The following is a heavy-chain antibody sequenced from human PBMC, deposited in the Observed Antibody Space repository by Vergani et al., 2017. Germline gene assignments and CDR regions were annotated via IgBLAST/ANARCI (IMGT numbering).Heavy chain of an antibody. V-gene: IGHV1-18*01. J-gene: IGHJ3*02. CDR2: ISAYNGNT. Sequence: QVQLVQSGAEVKKPGASVKVSCKASGYTFTSYGLSWVRQAPGQGLAWMGWISAYNGNTNYAQKLQGRVTMTTDTSTSTAYMELRSLRSDDTAVYYCARDLPGMITVGGARDAFDIWGQGTMVTVSS. CDR3: ARDLPGMITVGGARDAFDI. CDR1: GYTFTSYG. D-gene: IGHD3-16*01.